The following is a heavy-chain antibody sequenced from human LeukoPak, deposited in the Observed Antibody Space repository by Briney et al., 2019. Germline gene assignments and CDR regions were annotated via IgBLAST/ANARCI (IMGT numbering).Heavy chain of an antibody. CDR2: ISGSGGST. CDR1: GFTFSSYG. D-gene: IGHD6-13*01. J-gene: IGHJ4*02. V-gene: IGHV3-23*01. CDR3: ARVLSSSWLLGGLGY. Sequence: GGSLRLSCAASGFTFSSYGMSWVRQAPGKGLEWVSAISGSGGSTYYADSVKGRFTISRDNSKNSLYLQMNSLRAEDTALYYCARVLSSSWLLGGLGYWGQGTLVTVSS.